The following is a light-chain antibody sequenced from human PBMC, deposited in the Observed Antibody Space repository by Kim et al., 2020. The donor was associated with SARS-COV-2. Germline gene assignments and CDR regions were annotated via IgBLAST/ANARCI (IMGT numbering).Light chain of an antibody. CDR2: LNSDGSH. Sequence: QLVLTQSPSASASLGASVTLTCTLSSGHSSYAIAWHQQQPEKGPRYLMKLNSDGSHYRGDGIPARFSGSSSGAERYLTISSLQSEDEADYYCQTWGTGIRVFGGGTQLTVL. V-gene: IGLV4-69*01. CDR1: SGHSSYA. J-gene: IGLJ3*02. CDR3: QTWGTGIRV.